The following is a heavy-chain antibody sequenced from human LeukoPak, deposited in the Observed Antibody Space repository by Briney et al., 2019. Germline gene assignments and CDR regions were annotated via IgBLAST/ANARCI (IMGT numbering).Heavy chain of an antibody. CDR2: IAFDGSNK. J-gene: IGHJ4*02. CDR1: GFTFNNYD. Sequence: LPGGSLRLSCAAFGFTFNNYDIYWVRQAPGKGLEWVTFIAFDGSNKYYADSVKGRFTISRDNSKNTVYLQMNSLRAEDTAVYYCAKQVGDPHYWGQGTLVTVSS. V-gene: IGHV3-30*02. CDR3: AKQVGDPHY. D-gene: IGHD1-26*01.